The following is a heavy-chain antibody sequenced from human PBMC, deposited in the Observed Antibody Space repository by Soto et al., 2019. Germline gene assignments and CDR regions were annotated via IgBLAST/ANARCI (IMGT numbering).Heavy chain of an antibody. CDR3: AARCVISFDY. V-gene: IGHV3-66*01. CDR2: MYSGGTT. Sequence: EVQLVESGGGLVQPGGSLRLSCVASGLIVSTKYMSWVRQAPGKGLEWVSLMYSGGTTSYADSVRGRFTISRDNSKNTLYLQMTSLRAEDTAVYYCAARCVISFDYWGKATLGTVSS. D-gene: IGHD2-21*01. CDR1: GLIVSTKY. J-gene: IGHJ4*02.